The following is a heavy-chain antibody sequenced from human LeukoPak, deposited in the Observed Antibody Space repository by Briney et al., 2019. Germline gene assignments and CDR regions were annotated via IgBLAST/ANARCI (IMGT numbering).Heavy chain of an antibody. Sequence: PGGTLRLSCAASGFTFRSYGMNWVRQAPGKGLEWVSAISASGDRTYYADSVQGRFTISRDNSKNTLYLQMNSLRPDDTAVYYCAKDLGPVALNGGDYWGQGTLVTVSS. J-gene: IGHJ4*02. V-gene: IGHV3-23*01. CDR3: AKDLGPVALNGGDY. D-gene: IGHD6-19*01. CDR1: GFTFRSYG. CDR2: ISASGDRT.